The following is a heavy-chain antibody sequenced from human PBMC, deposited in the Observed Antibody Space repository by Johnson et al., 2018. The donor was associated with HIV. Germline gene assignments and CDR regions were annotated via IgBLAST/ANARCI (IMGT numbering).Heavy chain of an antibody. CDR3: ASQRWKQGDAFDI. Sequence: LVESGGGLVQPGGSLRLSCAASGFTFSSYTMQWVRQAPGKGLELVSGISWNSDTIVYAASVKGRFTISRDNAKNSLYLQMNSLRAEDTALYYCASQRWKQGDAFDIWGQGTMVTVSS. D-gene: IGHD4-23*01. V-gene: IGHV3-9*01. J-gene: IGHJ3*02. CDR1: GFTFSSYT. CDR2: ISWNSDTI.